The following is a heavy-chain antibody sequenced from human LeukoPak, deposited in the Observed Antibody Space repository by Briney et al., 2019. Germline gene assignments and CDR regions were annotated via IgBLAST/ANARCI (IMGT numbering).Heavy chain of an antibody. J-gene: IGHJ4*02. Sequence: GGSLRLSCAGSGFTFSSYWIHWVRQAPGEGLVWVSRINPDGSSTTYAGSVKGRFTISRDNAENTLYLQMNSLRVEDSAVYYCARAGYYRFDYWGQGTLVTVSS. CDR3: ARAGYYRFDY. CDR2: INPDGSST. V-gene: IGHV3-74*01. D-gene: IGHD2/OR15-2a*01. CDR1: GFTFSSYW.